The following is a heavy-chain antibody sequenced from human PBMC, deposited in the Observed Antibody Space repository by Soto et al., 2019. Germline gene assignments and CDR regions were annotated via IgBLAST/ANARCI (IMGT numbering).Heavy chain of an antibody. J-gene: IGHJ5*02. D-gene: IGHD2-15*01. Sequence: PSETLSLTCAVSGGSISSSSYSWSWIRQPPGKGLEWIGYIYHSGSTYYNPSLKSRVTISVDRSKRQFSLKLSSVTAADTAVYYCAREVLSYCSGGSCYSGWFDPWGQGTLVTVSS. CDR2: IYHSGST. CDR1: GGSISSSSYS. CDR3: AREVLSYCSGGSCYSGWFDP. V-gene: IGHV4-30-2*01.